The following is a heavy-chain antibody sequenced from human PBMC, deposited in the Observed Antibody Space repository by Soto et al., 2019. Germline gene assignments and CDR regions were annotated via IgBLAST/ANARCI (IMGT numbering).Heavy chain of an antibody. J-gene: IGHJ4*02. CDR3: AKPPGGQLAIFDY. Sequence: VQLLESGGGLVQPGGSLRLSCVASGFTFSSYAMSWVRQAPGKGLEWVSAISGSGGSTYYADSVKGRFTISRDNSKNTLYLQMNSLRAEDTAVYYCAKPPGGQLAIFDYWGQGTLVTVSS. V-gene: IGHV3-23*01. CDR2: ISGSGGST. CDR1: GFTFSSYA. D-gene: IGHD6-6*01.